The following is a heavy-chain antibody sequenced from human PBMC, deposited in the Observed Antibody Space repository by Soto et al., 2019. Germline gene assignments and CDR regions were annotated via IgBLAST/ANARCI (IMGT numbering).Heavy chain of an antibody. D-gene: IGHD4-17*01. CDR2: IYYSGST. V-gene: IGHV4-39*01. CDR1: GGSISSSGYY. Sequence: QLQLQESGPGLVKPSETLSLTCTVSGGSISSSGYYWGWIRQPPGKGLEWIGTIYYSGSTYYNPSLKSRVTISVDTSKNQFSLELSSVTAADTALYYCARQFSVYGDYGRYFDFWGQGTLVTVSS. CDR3: ARQFSVYGDYGRYFDF. J-gene: IGHJ4*02.